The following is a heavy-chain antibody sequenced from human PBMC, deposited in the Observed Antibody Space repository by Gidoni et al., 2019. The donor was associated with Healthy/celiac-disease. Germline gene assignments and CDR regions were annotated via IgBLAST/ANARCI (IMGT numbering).Heavy chain of an antibody. J-gene: IGHJ6*02. CDR2: INSDGSST. D-gene: IGHD2-15*01. CDR3: ARAHRGGSPYYYYGMDV. CDR1: GFTFSSYW. V-gene: IGHV3-74*01. Sequence: EVQLVESGGGLVQPGGSLRLPCAASGFTFSSYWMHWVRQAPGKGLVWVSRINSDGSSTSYADSVKGRFTISRDNAKNTLYLQMNSLRAEDTAVYYCARAHRGGSPYYYYGMDVWGQGTTVTVSS.